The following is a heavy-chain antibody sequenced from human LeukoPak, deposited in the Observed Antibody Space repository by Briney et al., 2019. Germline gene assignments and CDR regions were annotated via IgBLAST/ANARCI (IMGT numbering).Heavy chain of an antibody. CDR2: ISGSGGST. V-gene: IGHV3-23*01. J-gene: IGHJ4*02. CDR1: GCTFDDYA. Sequence: GGSLRVSCAAAGCTFDDYAMHWVRQAPGKGLEWVSAISGSGGSTYYADSVKGRFTISRDNSKNTLYLQMNSLRAEDTAVYYCAIWSYGPAPGDYWGQGTLVTVSS. D-gene: IGHD4/OR15-4a*01. CDR3: AIWSYGPAPGDY.